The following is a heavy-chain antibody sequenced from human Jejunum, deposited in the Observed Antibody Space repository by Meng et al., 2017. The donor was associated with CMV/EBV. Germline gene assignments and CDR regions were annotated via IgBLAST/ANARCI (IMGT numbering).Heavy chain of an antibody. D-gene: IGHD3-10*01. Sequence: CAASGFTVSSNYMSWVRQAPGKGLGWVSVIYSGGSTYYADSVKGRFTISRDNSQNTLYLQINSLRAEDTAVYYCVRDGRSGSLNYFDCWGQGTLVTVSS. CDR2: IYSGGST. CDR3: VRDGRSGSLNYFDC. V-gene: IGHV3-53*01. CDR1: GFTVSSNY. J-gene: IGHJ4*02.